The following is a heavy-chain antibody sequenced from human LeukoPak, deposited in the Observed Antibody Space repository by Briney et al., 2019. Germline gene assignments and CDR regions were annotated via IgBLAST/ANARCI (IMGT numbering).Heavy chain of an antibody. J-gene: IGHJ4*02. CDR3: ARETEVPGGRSWDF. CDR1: AGFTSSYS. CDR2: IHPSGTT. D-gene: IGHD6-19*01. V-gene: IGHV4-4*07. Sequence: SETRSLTCTLLAGFTSSYSCTWIRHPDGKGREWIGRIHPSGTTNHNPSLKSRVIMSLDMSNNQFSLKVRSVTAADTAVYYCARETEVPGGRSWDFWGQGTLVTVSS.